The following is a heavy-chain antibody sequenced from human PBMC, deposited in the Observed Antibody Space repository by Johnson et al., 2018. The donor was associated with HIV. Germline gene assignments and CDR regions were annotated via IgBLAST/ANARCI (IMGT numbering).Heavy chain of an antibody. V-gene: IGHV3-30-3*01. D-gene: IGHD4-23*01. CDR2: ISHDGSNK. Sequence: QVQLVESGGGVVQPGRSLRLSCAASEFTFSSYAIFWVRQAPGKGLEWVAVISHDGSNKYYADSVKGRFTISRDNAKNTLFLQMNSLRAEDTAVYYCVRGLGYVFYSGNSNALDIWGQGTMVTVSS. CDR3: VRGLGYVFYSGNSNALDI. CDR1: EFTFSSYA. J-gene: IGHJ3*02.